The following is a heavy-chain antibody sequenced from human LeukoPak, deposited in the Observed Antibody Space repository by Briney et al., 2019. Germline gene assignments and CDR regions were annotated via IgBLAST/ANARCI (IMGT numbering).Heavy chain of an antibody. CDR3: ARSVSGVGDTTHHYFVY. V-gene: IGHV4-59*01. CDR1: GGSISYFY. CDR2: IYYSGST. Sequence: SSETLSLTCSFAGGSISYFYWSWRRQPPGKGLECIGYIYYSGSTNYNPSLKSRVTMSVDTSTNQFSLKLSSVTAADTAVYYCARSVSGVGDTTHHYFVYWGQGTLVTVSS. D-gene: IGHD1-26*01. J-gene: IGHJ4*02.